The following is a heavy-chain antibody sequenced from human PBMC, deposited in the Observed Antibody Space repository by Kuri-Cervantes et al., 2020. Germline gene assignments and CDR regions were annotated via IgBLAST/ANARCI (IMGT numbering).Heavy chain of an antibody. D-gene: IGHD6-19*01. Sequence: GSLRLSCTVSGGSISSYYWSWIRQPPGKGLEWIGYIYYSGSTNYNPSLKSRVTISVDTSKNQFSLKLSSVTAADTAVYYCARGGHSGRFDPWGQGTLVTVSS. CDR2: IYYSGST. J-gene: IGHJ5*02. CDR1: GGSISSYY. CDR3: ARGGHSGRFDP. V-gene: IGHV4-59*01.